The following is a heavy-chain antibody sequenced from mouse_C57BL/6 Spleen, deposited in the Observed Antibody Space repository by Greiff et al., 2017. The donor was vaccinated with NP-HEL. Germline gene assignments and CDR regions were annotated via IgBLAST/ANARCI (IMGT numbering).Heavy chain of an antibody. D-gene: IGHD4-1*01. Sequence: EVMLVESGGGLVKPGGSLKLSCAASGFTFSDYGMHWVRQAPEKGLEWVAYISSGSSTIYSADTVKGRFTISRDNAKNTLFLQMTSLRSEDTAMYYCARGGTANYFDYWGQGTTLTVSS. CDR3: ARGGTANYFDY. V-gene: IGHV5-17*01. J-gene: IGHJ2*01. CDR1: GFTFSDYG. CDR2: ISSGSSTI.